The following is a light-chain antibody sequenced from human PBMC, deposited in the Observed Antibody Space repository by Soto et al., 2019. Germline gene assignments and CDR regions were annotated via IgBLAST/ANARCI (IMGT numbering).Light chain of an antibody. CDR3: SSYTSSTSLVL. J-gene: IGLJ2*01. V-gene: IGLV2-14*01. CDR1: SSDVGGYNY. Sequence: QSALTQPACVSGSPGQSITISCTGTSSDVGGYNYVSWYQQHPGKAPKLIIYDVSNRPSGVSNRFSGSKSGNTASLTISGLQSEDEADYYCSSYTSSTSLVLFGGGTKLTVL. CDR2: DVS.